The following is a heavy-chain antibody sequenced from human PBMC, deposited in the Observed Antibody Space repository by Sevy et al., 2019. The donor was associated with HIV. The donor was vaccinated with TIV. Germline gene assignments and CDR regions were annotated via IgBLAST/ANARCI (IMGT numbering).Heavy chain of an antibody. J-gene: IGHJ3*02. V-gene: IGHV4-34*01. CDR1: SGSFSGYY. D-gene: IGHD2-2*01. CDR2: INHSGSA. CDR3: GRHCSSISCSHAFDI. Sequence: SETLSLTCAVYSGSFSGYYWSWIRQPPGKGLEWIGEINHSGSANYNPSLKSRVTISVDTSKNQLSLKLSSVPAADTAVYYCGRHCSSISCSHAFDIWGLGTMVTVSS.